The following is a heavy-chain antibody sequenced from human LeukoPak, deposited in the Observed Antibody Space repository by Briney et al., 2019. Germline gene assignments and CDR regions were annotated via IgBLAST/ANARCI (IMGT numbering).Heavy chain of an antibody. J-gene: IGHJ4*02. Sequence: PGGSLRLSCVASGFTFSNYSMNWVRQAPGKGLEWVSYIGSSSDTIYYADSVKGRFTISRDNAKNSLYLQMNSLRAEDTAVYYCARDRLVDYWGQGTLVTVSS. V-gene: IGHV3-48*01. CDR2: IGSSSDTI. CDR1: GFTFSNYS. CDR3: ARDRLVDY.